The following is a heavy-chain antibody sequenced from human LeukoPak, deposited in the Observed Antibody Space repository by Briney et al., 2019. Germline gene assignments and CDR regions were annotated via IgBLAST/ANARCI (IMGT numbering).Heavy chain of an antibody. J-gene: IGHJ6*03. CDR3: ASCSGSNWGGGDYYYYYYMDV. D-gene: IGHD3-10*02. CDR2: ISSSGSTI. Sequence: GGSLRLSCAASGFTFSSYEMNWVRQAPGKGLEWVSYISSSGSTIYYADSVKGRFTISRDNAKNSLYLQMNSLRAEDTAVYYCASCSGSNWGGGDYYYYYYMDVWGKGTTVTVSS. V-gene: IGHV3-48*03. CDR1: GFTFSSYE.